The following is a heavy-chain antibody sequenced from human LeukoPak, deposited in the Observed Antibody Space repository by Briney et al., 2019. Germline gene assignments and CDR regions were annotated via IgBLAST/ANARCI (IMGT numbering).Heavy chain of an antibody. Sequence: GGSLRLSCAASGFTVSSNYMSWVRQAPGQGLEWVSVIYSGGATFYADSVKGRFTISRDNSKNTLYLQMNSPRAEDTAVYYCARDSSDSSSWHGYFDYWGQGTLVSVSS. CDR2: IYSGGAT. D-gene: IGHD6-13*01. CDR3: ARDSSDSSSWHGYFDY. V-gene: IGHV3-66*01. J-gene: IGHJ4*02. CDR1: GFTVSSNY.